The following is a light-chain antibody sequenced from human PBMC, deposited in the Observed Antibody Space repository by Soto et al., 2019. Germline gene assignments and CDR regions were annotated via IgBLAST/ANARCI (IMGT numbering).Light chain of an antibody. CDR1: SSNIGSNY. Sequence: QAVVTQPPSASGTPGQRVTISCSGSSSNIGSNYVYWYQQFPGTAPKLLIYRNDQRPSGVPDRFAGSKSGTSASLAISGLRSDDEADYYCAAWDDGLSGVVFGGGTKLTVL. CDR2: RND. J-gene: IGLJ2*01. V-gene: IGLV1-47*01. CDR3: AAWDDGLSGVV.